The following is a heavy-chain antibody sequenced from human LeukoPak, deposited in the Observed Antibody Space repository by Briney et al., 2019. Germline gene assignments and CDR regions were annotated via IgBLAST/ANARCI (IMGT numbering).Heavy chain of an antibody. Sequence: TGGSLRLSCAASGFAFSSYGMSCVRQAPGKGLEWVSIISASGGGTFYADSMKGRFSISRDNSINTLFLQMSSLRAEETAVYYCAKDPGLYGSETYSYFDYWGQGTLVTVSS. CDR3: AKDPGLYGSETYSYFDY. CDR2: ISASGGGT. J-gene: IGHJ4*02. D-gene: IGHD3-10*01. V-gene: IGHV3-23*01. CDR1: GFAFSSYG.